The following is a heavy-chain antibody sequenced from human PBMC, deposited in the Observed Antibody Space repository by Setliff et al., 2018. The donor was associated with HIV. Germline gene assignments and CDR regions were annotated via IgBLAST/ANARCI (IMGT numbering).Heavy chain of an antibody. CDR2: INPNSGGT. CDR3: AVMGFCSGNSCYRTEGFDY. Sequence: ASVKVSCKASAYSFTAHYIHWVRQAPGQGLEWMGWINPNSGGTNYAQKFQGSVTTTRDTSISTAYMELTTLSSGDTAVYYCAVMGFCSGNSCYRTEGFDYWGRGTLVTVSS. V-gene: IGHV1-2*02. D-gene: IGHD2-15*01. J-gene: IGHJ4*02. CDR1: AYSFTAHY.